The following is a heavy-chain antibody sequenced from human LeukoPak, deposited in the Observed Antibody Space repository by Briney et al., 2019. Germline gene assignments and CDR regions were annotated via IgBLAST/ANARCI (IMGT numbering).Heavy chain of an antibody. CDR3: VRDCSGGSCYGAFDI. CDR2: IYDSGST. CDR1: GASIRSGNYY. V-gene: IGHV4-30-4*01. Sequence: SQTLSLTCTVSGASIRSGNYYWSWIRQPPGKGLEWIGYIYDSGSTYYNPSLKSRITISVDTSENRFSLKLSSVTATDTAVYYCVRDCSGGSCYGAFDIWGQGTMVTVSS. J-gene: IGHJ3*02. D-gene: IGHD2-15*01.